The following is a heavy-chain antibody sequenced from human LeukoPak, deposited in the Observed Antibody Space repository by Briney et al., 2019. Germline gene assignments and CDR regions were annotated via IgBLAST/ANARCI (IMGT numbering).Heavy chain of an antibody. D-gene: IGHD3-22*01. CDR3: AKDVPYYYDSSGIY. V-gene: IGHV3-23*01. J-gene: IGHJ4*02. Sequence: GGSLRLSCAASGFPFSRYAMRWVREAPGKGLEWVSAINGSGGSTYYADSVKGRFTISRDNSKNTLYLQMNSLRAEDTAVYYCAKDVPYYYDSSGIYWGQGTLVTVSS. CDR1: GFPFSRYA. CDR2: INGSGGST.